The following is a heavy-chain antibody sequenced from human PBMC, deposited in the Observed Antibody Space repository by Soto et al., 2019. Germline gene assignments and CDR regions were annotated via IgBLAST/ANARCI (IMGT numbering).Heavy chain of an antibody. D-gene: IGHD3-22*01. Sequence: SGPTLVNPIQTLTLTCTFSGFSLSTSGVGVGWIRQPPGKALEWLALIYWNDDKRYSPSLKSRLTITKDTSKNQVVLTMTNMDPVDTATYYCARTYYYDSSGAFDYWGQGTLVTVSS. J-gene: IGHJ4*02. CDR1: GFSLSTSGVG. CDR2: IYWNDDK. V-gene: IGHV2-5*01. CDR3: ARTYYYDSSGAFDY.